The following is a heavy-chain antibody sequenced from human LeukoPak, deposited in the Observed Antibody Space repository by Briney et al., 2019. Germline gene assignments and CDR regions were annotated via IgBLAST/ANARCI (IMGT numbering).Heavy chain of an antibody. J-gene: IGHJ5*02. V-gene: IGHV3-48*01. Sequence: PGGSLRLSCAASGFTFSPYAMHWVRQAPGKGLDWVSYISSSGSAIYYADSVKGRFTISRDNAKNSLYLQMNSLRAEDTAVYYCARARRDCSGGSCYPDYNWFDPWGQGTLVTVSS. CDR2: ISSSGSAI. D-gene: IGHD2-15*01. CDR3: ARARRDCSGGSCYPDYNWFDP. CDR1: GFTFSPYA.